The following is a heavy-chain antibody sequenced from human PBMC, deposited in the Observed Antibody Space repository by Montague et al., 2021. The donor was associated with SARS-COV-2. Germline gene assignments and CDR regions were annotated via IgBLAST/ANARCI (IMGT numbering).Heavy chain of an antibody. J-gene: IGHJ4*02. V-gene: IGHV3-74*01. D-gene: IGHD5-18*01. CDR1: GFTFSNYW. CDR3: ARDHGYTYGRPFDY. CDR2: ISGDETTT. Sequence: SLRLSCAASGFTFSNYWMHWVRQAPGKGLVWVSRISGDETTTSYADSVEGRLTISRDNAKNTLYLQMNSLGAEDTALYYCARDHGYTYGRPFDYWGQGTLVTVSS.